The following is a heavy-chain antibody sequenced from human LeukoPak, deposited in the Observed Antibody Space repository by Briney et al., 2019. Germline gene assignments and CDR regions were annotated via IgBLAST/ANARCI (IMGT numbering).Heavy chain of an antibody. CDR2: ISSSSYYI. Sequence: GSLRLSCAASGFTLSSYSMNWVRQAPGKGLEWVSSISSSSYYIYYADSVKGRFTISRDNAKNSLYLQMDSLRAEDTAVYYCARDKRQERWPDYWGQGTLVTVSS. J-gene: IGHJ4*02. V-gene: IGHV3-21*01. D-gene: IGHD5-24*01. CDR3: ARDKRQERWPDY. CDR1: GFTLSSYS.